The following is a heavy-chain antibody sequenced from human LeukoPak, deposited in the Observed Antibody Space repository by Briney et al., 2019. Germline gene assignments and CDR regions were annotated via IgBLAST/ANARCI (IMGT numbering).Heavy chain of an antibody. V-gene: IGHV3-30-3*01. J-gene: IGHJ6*02. CDR3: ASPVKYCSSTSCYSIDGMDV. Sequence: GGSLRLSCASSGFTFSSYAMHWVRQAPGKGLEGVAVISYDGSNKYYEDSVKGRFTISRDNSKNTLYLQMNSLRAEDTAVYYCASPVKYCSSTSCYSIDGMDVWGQGTTVTVSS. D-gene: IGHD2-2*02. CDR1: GFTFSSYA. CDR2: ISYDGSNK.